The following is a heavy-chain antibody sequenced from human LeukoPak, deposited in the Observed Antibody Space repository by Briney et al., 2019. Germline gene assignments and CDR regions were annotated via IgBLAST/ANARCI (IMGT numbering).Heavy chain of an antibody. J-gene: IGHJ3*01. Sequence: GESLKISCKVSGYSFTSYCIGWVRQMPGKGLEWMGIIYPGDSSPTYSLSFQGQVTISVDKSINTAYLQWSSLQASDTAMYYCGMSGDRVPLQDDVFDVWGQGTMVTVST. CDR3: GMSGDRVPLQDDVFDV. V-gene: IGHV5-51*01. CDR1: GYSFTSYC. CDR2: IYPGDSSP. D-gene: IGHD1-26*01.